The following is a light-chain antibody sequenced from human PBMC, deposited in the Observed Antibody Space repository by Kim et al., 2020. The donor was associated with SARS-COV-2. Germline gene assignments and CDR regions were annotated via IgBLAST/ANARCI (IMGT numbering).Light chain of an antibody. CDR2: KTS. CDR1: QSISDW. V-gene: IGKV1-5*03. Sequence: SESVGDRVTITCRASQSISDWLAWYQQKPGKAPRLLIYKTSTLESGVPFRFSGGGSGTEFTLTISSLQPDDFATYYCQQYNRYSATFGQGTKLEI. CDR3: QQYNRYSAT. J-gene: IGKJ2*01.